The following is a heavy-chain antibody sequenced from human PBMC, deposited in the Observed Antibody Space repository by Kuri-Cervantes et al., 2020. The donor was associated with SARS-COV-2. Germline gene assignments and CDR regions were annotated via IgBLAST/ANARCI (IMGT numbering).Heavy chain of an antibody. CDR3: ARQYFKGFGEYSYYMDV. CDR1: GYTFTNYV. D-gene: IGHD3-10*01. J-gene: IGHJ6*03. V-gene: IGHV1-8*01. Sequence: ASVKVSCQASGYTFTNYVINWVRQATGQGLELMGWMNPSSGDTGYAQKFQGRVTMTRSTSESTAYMELSSLRSEDTAVYYCARQYFKGFGEYSYYMDVWGKATTVTVSS. CDR2: MNPSSGDT.